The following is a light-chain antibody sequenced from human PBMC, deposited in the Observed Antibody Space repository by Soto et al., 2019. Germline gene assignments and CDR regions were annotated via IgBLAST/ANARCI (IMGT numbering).Light chain of an antibody. CDR2: GAS. CDR3: QQSNNWPYT. Sequence: EIVMTQSPATLSVSPGERATLSCRASQSVSDNLAWYQQKPGQAPRLLIYGASTRATGIPGRFSGSASGTEFTLTISSLQSEDSAVYYCQQSNNWPYTFGQGTKLDIK. J-gene: IGKJ2*01. CDR1: QSVSDN. V-gene: IGKV3-15*01.